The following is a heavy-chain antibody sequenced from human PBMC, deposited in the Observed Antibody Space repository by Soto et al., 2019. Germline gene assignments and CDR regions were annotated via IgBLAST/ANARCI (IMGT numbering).Heavy chain of an antibody. V-gene: IGHV3-23*01. CDR2: IHGGGGAT. CDR3: AKFEGHPLEYWYLDF. Sequence: VQLLESGGGLVQPGGSLRLSCAASGFTFSAYAMGWVRQAPGKGLEWVSTIHGGGGATHYADSVKGRFTISRDDSKIKQYAQMNSLRAEDTAVYYCAKFEGHPLEYWYLDFWGRGTLVTVSS. D-gene: IGHD1-1*01. CDR1: GFTFSAYA. J-gene: IGHJ2*01.